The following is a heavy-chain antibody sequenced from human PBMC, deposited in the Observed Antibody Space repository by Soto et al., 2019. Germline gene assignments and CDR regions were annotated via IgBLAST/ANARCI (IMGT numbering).Heavy chain of an antibody. CDR1: GYTFTSYG. J-gene: IGHJ3*02. D-gene: IGHD2-15*01. CDR3: AGDRWSPGAFDI. CDR2: ISAYNGNT. Sequence: ASVKVSCKASGYTFTSYGISWVRQAPGQGLEWMGWISAYNGNTNYAQKLQGRVTMTTDTSTSTAYMELRSLRSDDTAVYYCAGDRWSPGAFDIWGQGTMVTVSS. V-gene: IGHV1-18*01.